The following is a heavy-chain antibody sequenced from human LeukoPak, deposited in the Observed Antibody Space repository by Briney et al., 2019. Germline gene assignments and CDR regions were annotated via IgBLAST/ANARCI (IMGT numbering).Heavy chain of an antibody. Sequence: GGSLRLSCAASGFTFSSYSMNWVRQAPGKGLEWVSYISSSRSPIYYADSVKGRFTISRDNAKNSLYLQMNSLRAEDTAVYYCARSLPNYYDSSGSHAFDIWGQGTMVTVSS. J-gene: IGHJ3*02. CDR2: ISSSRSPI. CDR1: GFTFSSYS. V-gene: IGHV3-48*01. D-gene: IGHD3-22*01. CDR3: ARSLPNYYDSSGSHAFDI.